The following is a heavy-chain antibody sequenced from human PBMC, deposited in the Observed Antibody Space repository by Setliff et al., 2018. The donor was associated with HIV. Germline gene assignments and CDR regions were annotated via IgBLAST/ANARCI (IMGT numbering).Heavy chain of an antibody. CDR2: ISSSSSYI. CDR1: GFTFSSYS. CDR3: ARNTDVESVYRPFHI. Sequence: GGSLRLSCAASGFTFSSYSMNWVRQAPGKGLEWVSSISSSSSYIYYADSVKGRFTISRDNAKNSLYLQMNSLRAEDTAVYYCARNTDVESVYRPFHIWGQGTMVTVSS. J-gene: IGHJ3*02. V-gene: IGHV3-21*04. D-gene: IGHD1-26*01.